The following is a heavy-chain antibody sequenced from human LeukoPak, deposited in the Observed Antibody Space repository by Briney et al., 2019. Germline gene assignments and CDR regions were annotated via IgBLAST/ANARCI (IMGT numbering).Heavy chain of an antibody. J-gene: IGHJ5*02. Sequence: SETLSLTCSVSGGSISSSRSYWGWLRQTPGKGLEWVGSIYYNGDTYYNPSFKSRVSMSVDTAKNQISLILTSVTAADTAVYYCSREGYSCPNWFDTWGQGTLVTVSS. CDR1: GGSISSSRSY. CDR2: IYYNGDT. D-gene: IGHD4-11*01. CDR3: SREGYSCPNWFDT. V-gene: IGHV4-39*07.